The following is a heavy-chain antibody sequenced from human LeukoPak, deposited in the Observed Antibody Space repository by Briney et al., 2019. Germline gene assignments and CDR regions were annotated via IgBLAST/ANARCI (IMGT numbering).Heavy chain of an antibody. CDR2: IDPNTGDT. J-gene: IGHJ4*02. CDR1: GQSLNGYF. D-gene: IGHD3-10*01. CDR3: ARLGLHGSGTYYFFDY. Sequence: ASVKVSCKASGQSLNGYFVHWERQAPGRGLEWVGRIDPNTGDTIYAQNFQGRVTVTSATSISTAYMELSRLTSDDTAVYFCARLGLHGSGTYYFFDYWGQGTLVTVSS. V-gene: IGHV1-2*06.